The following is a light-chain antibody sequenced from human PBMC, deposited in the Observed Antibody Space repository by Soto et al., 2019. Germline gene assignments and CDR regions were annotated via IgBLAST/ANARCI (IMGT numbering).Light chain of an antibody. CDR1: SSDVGNYNL. J-gene: IGLJ3*02. V-gene: IGLV2-23*02. CDR3: CSYAGTRTLVV. CDR2: EDS. Sequence: QSVLTQPASVSGSPGQSITISCTGASSDVGNYNLVSWYQQHPGKAPKLVIYEDSKRPSGVSNRFSGSKSGNTASLTISGLQAEDEADYYCCSYAGTRTLVVFGGGTKLTVL.